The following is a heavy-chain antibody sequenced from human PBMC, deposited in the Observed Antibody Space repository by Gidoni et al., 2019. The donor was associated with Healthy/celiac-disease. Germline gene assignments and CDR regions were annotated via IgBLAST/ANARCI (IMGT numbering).Heavy chain of an antibody. CDR2: ISYDGSNK. D-gene: IGHD4-17*01. CDR3: AKGSLNEYGDAFDI. V-gene: IGHV3-30*18. Sequence: QVQRVESGGGVVQPGRSLRLPCAASGFTFSSYGMHWVRQAPGKGLEWVEVISYDGSNKYYADSVKGRFTISRDNSKNTLYLQMNSLRAEDTAVYYCAKGSLNEYGDAFDIWGQGTMVTVSS. CDR1: GFTFSSYG. J-gene: IGHJ3*02.